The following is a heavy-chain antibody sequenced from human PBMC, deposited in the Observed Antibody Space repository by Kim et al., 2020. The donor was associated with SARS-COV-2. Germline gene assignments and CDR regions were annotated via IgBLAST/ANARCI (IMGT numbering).Heavy chain of an antibody. CDR3: ASRRGADSLSDFGS. V-gene: IGHV3-72*01. CDR1: GFIFSDHY. D-gene: IGHD1-26*01. J-gene: IGHJ5*01. CDR2: IRNKANSYTT. Sequence: GGSLRLSCAASGFIFSDHYMDWVRQAPGEGMEWVGRIRNKANSYTTEYAASVKGRFTISRDDSKNSLYLQMSSLKTEDTDVYYCASRRGADSLSDFGSWG.